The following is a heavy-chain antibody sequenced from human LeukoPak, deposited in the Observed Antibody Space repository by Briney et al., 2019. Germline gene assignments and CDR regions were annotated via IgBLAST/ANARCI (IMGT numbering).Heavy chain of an antibody. J-gene: IGHJ4*02. CDR3: VRLTGSGEVFDY. CDR1: GGSISSSSYY. CDR2: IYDDGST. D-gene: IGHD2-15*01. V-gene: IGHV4-30-4*01. Sequence: PSETLSLTCTVSGGSISSSSYYWSWIRQPPGKGLEWIAYIYDDGSTFYNPSLKSRVTISIDTSKNQFSLNLRSVTAADTAVYYCVRLTGSGEVFDYWGQGTLVTVSS.